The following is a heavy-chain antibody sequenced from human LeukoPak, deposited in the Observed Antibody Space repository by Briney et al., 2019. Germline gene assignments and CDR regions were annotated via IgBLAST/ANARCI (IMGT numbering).Heavy chain of an antibody. V-gene: IGHV4-34*01. CDR1: GGSFSDYY. D-gene: IGHD3-22*01. J-gene: IGHJ3*02. Sequence: SETLSLTCAVDGGSFSDYYWSWIRQPPGKGLEWIGEIYHSGSTNYNPSLKSRVTILVDTSKNQFSLKLSSVTAADTAVYYCARHRLSTMIVVVHAFDIWGQGTMVTVSS. CDR2: IYHSGST. CDR3: ARHRLSTMIVVVHAFDI.